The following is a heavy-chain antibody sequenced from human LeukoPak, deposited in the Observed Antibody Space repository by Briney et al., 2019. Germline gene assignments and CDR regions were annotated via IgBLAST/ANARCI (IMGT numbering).Heavy chain of an antibody. CDR3: ARGGSSGWSYYFDY. V-gene: IGHV4-59*01. CDR1: GGSISSYY. Sequence: SETLSLTCTVSGGSISSYYWSWIRQPPGKGLEWIGYIYYSGSTNYNPSLKSRVTISVDTSKNQFSLKLSSVTAADMAVYYCARGGSSGWSYYFDYWGQGTLVTVSS. D-gene: IGHD6-19*01. J-gene: IGHJ4*02. CDR2: IYYSGST.